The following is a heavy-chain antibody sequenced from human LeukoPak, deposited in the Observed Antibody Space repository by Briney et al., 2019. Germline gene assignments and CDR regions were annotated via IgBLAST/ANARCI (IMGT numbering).Heavy chain of an antibody. CDR3: ARRSGITIFGVSMDV. Sequence: SETLSLTCTVSGGSISSYYWSWIRQPPGKGLEWIGYIYYSGSTNYNPSLKSRVTISVDTSKNQFSLKLSSVTAADTAVYYCARRSGITIFGVSMDVWGQGTTVTVSS. D-gene: IGHD3-3*01. CDR2: IYYSGST. J-gene: IGHJ6*02. CDR1: GGSISSYY. V-gene: IGHV4-59*08.